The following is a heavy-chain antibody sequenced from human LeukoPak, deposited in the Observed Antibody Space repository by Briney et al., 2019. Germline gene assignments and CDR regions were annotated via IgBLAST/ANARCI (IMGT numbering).Heavy chain of an antibody. Sequence: GGSLRLSCAASGFTFSSYWMSWVRQAPGKGLEWVANIKQDGSEKYYADSVKGRFTISRDNAKNSLYLQMNSLRAEDTAVYYCVRDYSQKYYYDSSGLDYWGQGTLVTVSS. CDR1: GFTFSSYW. V-gene: IGHV3-7*04. J-gene: IGHJ4*02. CDR2: IKQDGSEK. CDR3: VRDYSQKYYYDSSGLDY. D-gene: IGHD3-22*01.